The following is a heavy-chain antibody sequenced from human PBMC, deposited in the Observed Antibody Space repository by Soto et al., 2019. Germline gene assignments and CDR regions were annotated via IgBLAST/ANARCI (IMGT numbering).Heavy chain of an antibody. CDR3: ARDKDLQPTVWGF. CDR1: CDSMATGGHY. J-gene: IGHJ4*02. CDR2: VYYSGAT. V-gene: IGHV4-31*03. Sequence: PSETLSLTCTVSCDSMATGGHYYNWIRQVQGKGLEWIGYVYYSGATHYTPSLRARATISRDTSKNQFSLRLISVTAADTALYYCARDKDLQPTVWGFWGQGIQVTVSS. D-gene: IGHD3-16*01.